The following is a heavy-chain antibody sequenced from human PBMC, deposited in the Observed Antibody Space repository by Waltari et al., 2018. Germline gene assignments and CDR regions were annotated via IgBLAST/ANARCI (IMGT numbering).Heavy chain of an antibody. CDR1: GFTFPSCV. D-gene: IGHD3-22*01. J-gene: IGHJ4*02. V-gene: IGHV3-30*03. CDR2: ISRDEKNT. CDR3: AREDYYDRGRIGANFDY. Sequence: QVQLVESGGGVVQPGRSPRLSCAAFGFTFPSCVMPWFRQAPGKGLEWVAVISRDEKNTYYADSVKGRFTVSRDNSKNTIYLQMNSLKTEDTAVYYCAREDYYDRGRIGANFDYWGQGTLVTVSS.